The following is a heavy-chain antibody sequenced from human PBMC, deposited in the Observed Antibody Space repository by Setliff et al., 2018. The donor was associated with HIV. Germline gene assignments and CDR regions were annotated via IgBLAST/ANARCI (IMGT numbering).Heavy chain of an antibody. CDR1: GFTFTISW. CDR3: ASTNSFDY. CDR2: INPDGSHR. Sequence: GGSLRLSCAASGFTFTISWMNWVRQAPGKGLEWVANINPDGSHRDYVDSVKGRFTISRDNAKNSLYLQMNSLRAEDTAIYYCASTNSFDYWGQGTLVTVSS. V-gene: IGHV3-7*03. J-gene: IGHJ4*02. D-gene: IGHD3-3*01.